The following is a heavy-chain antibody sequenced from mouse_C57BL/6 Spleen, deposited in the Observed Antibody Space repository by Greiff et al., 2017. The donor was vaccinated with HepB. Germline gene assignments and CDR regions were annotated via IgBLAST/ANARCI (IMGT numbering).Heavy chain of an antibody. CDR3: AVSYDYDVDWYFDV. CDR1: GFTFSDYG. D-gene: IGHD2-4*01. V-gene: IGHV5-17*01. Sequence: EVQLVESGGGLVKPGGSLKLSCAASGFTFSDYGMHWVRQAPEKGLEWVAYISSGSSTIYYADTVKGRFTISRDNAKNTLFLQMTSLRSEDTAMYYCAVSYDYDVDWYFDVWGTGTTVTVSS. CDR2: ISSGSSTI. J-gene: IGHJ1*03.